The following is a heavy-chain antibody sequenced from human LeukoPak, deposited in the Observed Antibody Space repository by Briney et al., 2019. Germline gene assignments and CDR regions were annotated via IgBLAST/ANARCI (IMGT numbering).Heavy chain of an antibody. CDR3: ARQPHRAGGPLRSFDI. CDR1: GYSFTTYW. J-gene: IGHJ3*02. Sequence: GESLKISCKTSGYSFTTYWIGWVRQMPGKGLEWMGLIYPGDSDTRYGPSFQGQVTISADRSISTAYLQWNSLKASDTAIYFCARQPHRAGGPLRSFDIWGQGTMVTVSS. CDR2: IYPGDSDT. D-gene: IGHD1-26*01. V-gene: IGHV5-51*01.